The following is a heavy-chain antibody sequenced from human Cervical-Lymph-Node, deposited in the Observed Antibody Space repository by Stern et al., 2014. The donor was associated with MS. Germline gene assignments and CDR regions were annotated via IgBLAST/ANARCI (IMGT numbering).Heavy chain of an antibody. Sequence: QDQLVQSGAEVKKPGSSVKVSCKASGGTFSSYAISWVRQAPGQGLEWMGGIIPIFGTANYAQKFQGRVTITADESTSTAYMELSSLRSEDTAVYYCARDRDGYGGNSAYYGMDVWGQGTTVTVSS. J-gene: IGHJ6*02. CDR3: ARDRDGYGGNSAYYGMDV. D-gene: IGHD4-23*01. CDR1: GGTFSSYA. CDR2: IIPIFGTA. V-gene: IGHV1-69*12.